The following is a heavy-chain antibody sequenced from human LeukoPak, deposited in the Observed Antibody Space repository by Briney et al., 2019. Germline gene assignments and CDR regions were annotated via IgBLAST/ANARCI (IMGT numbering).Heavy chain of an antibody. CDR3: AKGRITMVRGVSMDV. Sequence: GGSLRLSCAASGFTFSSYWMHWVRQAPGKGLVWVSRINSDGSSTSYADSVKGRFTISRDNAKNTLYLQMNSLRAEDTAVYYCAKGRITMVRGVSMDVWGKGTTVTVSS. CDR1: GFTFSSYW. D-gene: IGHD3-10*01. V-gene: IGHV3-74*01. CDR2: INSDGSST. J-gene: IGHJ6*04.